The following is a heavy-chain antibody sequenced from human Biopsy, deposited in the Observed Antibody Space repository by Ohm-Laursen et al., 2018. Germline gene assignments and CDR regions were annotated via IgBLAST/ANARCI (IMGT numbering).Heavy chain of an antibody. Sequence: SLRLSCTASGFTFTSYAMHWVRQAPGKGLEWVAVISYDGSGEYYADSLQGRFFISRDNPKNTVDLQMNSLRAEDTAVYFCARDGKRWDYSTYFSWHFDLWGRGTLVTVSS. CDR3: ARDGKRWDYSTYFSWHFDL. CDR1: GFTFTSYA. V-gene: IGHV3-30*03. D-gene: IGHD4-11*01. J-gene: IGHJ2*01. CDR2: ISYDGSGE.